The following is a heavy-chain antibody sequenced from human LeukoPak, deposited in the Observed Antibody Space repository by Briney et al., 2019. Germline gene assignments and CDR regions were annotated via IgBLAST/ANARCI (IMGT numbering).Heavy chain of an antibody. CDR1: GFIFSSYS. Sequence: GGSLRLSCAASGFIFSSYSMSWVRQAPGKGLEWVSVITGSGGNTYYADSVKGRFTISKDNSKNTVYLQMNSLRAEDTAVYYCAKVGLEYYFDYWGQGTLVTVSS. CDR3: AKVGLEYYFDY. D-gene: IGHD4-11*01. V-gene: IGHV3-23*01. CDR2: ITGSGGNT. J-gene: IGHJ4*02.